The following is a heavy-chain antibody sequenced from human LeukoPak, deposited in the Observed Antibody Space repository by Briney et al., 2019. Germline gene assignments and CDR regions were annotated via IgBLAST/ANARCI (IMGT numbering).Heavy chain of an antibody. J-gene: IGHJ5*02. CDR2: IYYSGST. Sequence: SETLSLTCTVSGGSISSSSYYWGWIRQPPGKGLEWIGSIYYSGSTYYNPSLKSRVTISVDTSKNQFSLKLSSVTAADTAVYYCARHQAWFGESLGWFDPWGQGTLVTVSS. CDR3: ARHQAWFGESLGWFDP. CDR1: GGSISSSSYY. V-gene: IGHV4-39*01. D-gene: IGHD3-10*01.